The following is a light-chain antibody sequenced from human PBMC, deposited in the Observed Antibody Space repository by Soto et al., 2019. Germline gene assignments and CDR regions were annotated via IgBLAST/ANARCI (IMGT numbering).Light chain of an antibody. J-gene: IGKJ3*01. CDR2: GAS. V-gene: IGKV3-20*01. Sequence: IVLTQSPGTLSLSPGERATLSCRASQSVTSNYLAWYQQKPGQAPRLLIYGASSRATGIPDRFSGSGSGTDFTLTISRLGPEDFAVYYCQQYGTSPDLFTFGPGTKVDI. CDR3: QQYGTSPDLFT. CDR1: QSVTSNY.